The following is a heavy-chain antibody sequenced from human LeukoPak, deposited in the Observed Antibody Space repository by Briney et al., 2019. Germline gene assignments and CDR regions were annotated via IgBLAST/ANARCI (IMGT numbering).Heavy chain of an antibody. CDR3: AKEPIDDRFFDH. CDR2: ISGSGGRI. CDR1: GLTFNSHA. V-gene: IGHV3-23*01. D-gene: IGHD1-1*01. J-gene: IGHJ4*02. Sequence: GGFLRLSCAASGLTFNSHAMNWVRQAPGKGLAWVSFISGSGGRIDYADSVKGRFTVSRDNSKNTLYLQMHSLRIEDTAVYYCAKEPIDDRFFDHWGQGLLVIVSS.